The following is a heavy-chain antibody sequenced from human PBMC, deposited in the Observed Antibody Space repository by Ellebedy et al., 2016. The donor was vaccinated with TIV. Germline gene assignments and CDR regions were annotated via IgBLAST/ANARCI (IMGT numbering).Heavy chain of an antibody. D-gene: IGHD4-11*01. CDR3: ARLDYSNYYFDY. CDR2: IYYSGST. J-gene: IGHJ4*02. Sequence: MPGGSLRLSCTVTGGSISSSSYYWGWIRQPPGKGLEWIGIIYYSGSTYYNPSLKSRVTISVDTSKNQFSLKLSSVTAADTAVYYCARLDYSNYYFDYWGQGTLVTVSS. V-gene: IGHV4-39*01. CDR1: GGSISSSSYY.